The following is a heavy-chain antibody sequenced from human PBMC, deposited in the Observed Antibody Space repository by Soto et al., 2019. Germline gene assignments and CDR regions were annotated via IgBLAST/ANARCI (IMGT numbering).Heavy chain of an antibody. D-gene: IGHD4-17*01. V-gene: IGHV3-21*01. CDR1: GFTFSSYS. Sequence: GGSLRLSCAASGFTFSSYSMNWVRQAPGKGLEWVSSISSSSSYIYYADSVKGRFTISRDNAKNSLYLQMNSLRAEDTAVYYCARDSLDYGDYVAWFDYWGQGTLVTVSS. J-gene: IGHJ4*02. CDR3: ARDSLDYGDYVAWFDY. CDR2: ISSSSSYI.